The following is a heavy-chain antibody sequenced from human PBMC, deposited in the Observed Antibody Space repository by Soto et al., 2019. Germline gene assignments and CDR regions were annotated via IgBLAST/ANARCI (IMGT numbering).Heavy chain of an antibody. CDR3: ARRQRPSYTSDY. D-gene: IGHD1-1*01. Sequence: EVQLVESGGGLVQPGGPLRLSCAASGFTFSSYWMHWVRQAPGKGLEWVSRINDDGRRTSYADSVKSRFTISRDNAKNTLYLQMNSLRDDDTAIYYCARRQRPSYTSDYWGQGTLVTVSS. CDR1: GFTFSSYW. V-gene: IGHV3-74*01. CDR2: INDDGRRT. J-gene: IGHJ4*02.